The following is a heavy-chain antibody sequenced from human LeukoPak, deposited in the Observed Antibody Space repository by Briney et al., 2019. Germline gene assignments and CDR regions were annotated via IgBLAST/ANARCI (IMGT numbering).Heavy chain of an antibody. D-gene: IGHD3-10*01. J-gene: IGHJ3*02. CDR3: ARVVTMVLGAFDI. CDR1: GVSISSGGYS. V-gene: IGHV4-30-2*01. Sequence: PSETLSLTCAVSGVSISSGGYSWSWIRQPPGKGLEWIVYIDHSGSTYYNPSLKSRVTISVDRSKNQFSLKLSSVTAADTAVYYCARVVTMVLGAFDIWGQGTMVTVSS. CDR2: IDHSGST.